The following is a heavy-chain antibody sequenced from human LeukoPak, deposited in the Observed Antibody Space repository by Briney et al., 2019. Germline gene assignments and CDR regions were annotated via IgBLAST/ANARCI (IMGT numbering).Heavy chain of an antibody. D-gene: IGHD3-3*01. J-gene: IGHJ4*02. V-gene: IGHV4-4*02. CDR3: AREGGFFRPLDY. CDR1: GGSVTSTNW. Sequence: PSRTLSVTCGVSGGSVTSTNWWTWVRQPPGKGLAWIGEVHLDGRRNYNPSLKSRLAISVDLAENHISLKLTSVTAADTAVYYCAREGGFFRPLDYSGQGTLVTVSS. CDR2: VHLDGRR.